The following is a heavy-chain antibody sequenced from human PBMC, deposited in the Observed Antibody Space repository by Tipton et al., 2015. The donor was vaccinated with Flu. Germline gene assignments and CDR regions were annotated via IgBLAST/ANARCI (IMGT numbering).Heavy chain of an antibody. D-gene: IGHD3-10*01. Sequence: TLSLTCTVSGGSISSYYWSWIRQPPGKGLEWIGYIYYSGSTNYNPSLKSRVTISVDTSKNQFSLKLSSVTAADTAVYYCARVVGHYYYYMDVWGKGTTVTVSS. CDR3: ARVVGHYYYYMDV. V-gene: IGHV4-59*12. J-gene: IGHJ6*03. CDR2: IYYSGST. CDR1: GGSISSYY.